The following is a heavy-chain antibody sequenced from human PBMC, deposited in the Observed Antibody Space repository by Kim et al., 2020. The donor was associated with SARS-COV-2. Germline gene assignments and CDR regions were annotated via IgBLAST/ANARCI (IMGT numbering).Heavy chain of an antibody. Sequence: SETLSLTCTVSGGSISSSSYYWGWIRQPPGKGLEWIGSIYYSGSTYYNPSLKSRVTISVDTPKNQLSLKLSSVTAADTAVYYCAITTVTDDYWGQGTLVTVSS. V-gene: IGHV4-39*01. CDR3: AITTVTDDY. J-gene: IGHJ4*02. CDR1: GGSISSSSYY. D-gene: IGHD4-17*01. CDR2: IYYSGST.